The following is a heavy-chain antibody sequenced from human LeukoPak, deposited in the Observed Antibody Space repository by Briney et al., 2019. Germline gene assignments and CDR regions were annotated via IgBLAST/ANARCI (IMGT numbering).Heavy chain of an antibody. CDR1: GFTFGDFA. D-gene: IGHD2/OR15-2a*01. V-gene: IGHV3-21*01. CDR3: ARDRNKDYGMDV. J-gene: IGHJ6*02. CDR2: ISSGSTYI. Sequence: GGSLRLSCTASGFTFGDFAVSWVRQAPGKGLEWVSSISSGSTYIYYVGSVKGRFTISRDNANNSLYLQMNSLRAEDTAVYYCARDRNKDYGMDVRGQGTTVTVSS.